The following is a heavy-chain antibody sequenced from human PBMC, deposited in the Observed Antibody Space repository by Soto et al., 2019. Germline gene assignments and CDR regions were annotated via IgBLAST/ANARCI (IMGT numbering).Heavy chain of an antibody. J-gene: IGHJ4*02. CDR3: AREGLLWFGELLSDFDY. D-gene: IGHD3-10*01. CDR1: GYTFTNYA. Sequence: ASVKVSCKASGYTFTNYAMHWVRQAPGQSLEWMGWIIAGNGNTKYSQKFQGRVSITRDTSTSTAYMELRSLRSDDTAVYYCAREGLLWFGELLSDFDYWGQGTLVTVSS. V-gene: IGHV1-3*01. CDR2: IIAGNGNT.